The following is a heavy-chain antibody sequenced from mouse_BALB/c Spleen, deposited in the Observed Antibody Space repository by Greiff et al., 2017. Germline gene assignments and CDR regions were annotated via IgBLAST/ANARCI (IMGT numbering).Heavy chain of an antibody. J-gene: IGHJ4*01. CDR1: GFAFSSYD. CDR2: ISSGGGST. Sequence: EVQVVESGGGLVKPGGSLKLSCAASGFAFSSYDMSWVRQTPEKRLEWVAYISSGGGSTYYPDTVKGRFTISRDNAKNTLYLQMSSLKSEDTAMYYCARHGRYERNAMDYWGQGTSVTVSS. V-gene: IGHV5-12-1*01. CDR3: ARHGRYERNAMDY. D-gene: IGHD2-14*01.